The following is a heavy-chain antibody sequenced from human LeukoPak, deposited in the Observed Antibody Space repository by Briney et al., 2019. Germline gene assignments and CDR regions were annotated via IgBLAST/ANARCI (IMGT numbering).Heavy chain of an antibody. CDR1: GFTFSSYG. CDR2: ISYDGSNK. Sequence: GRSLRLSCAASGFTFSSYGMHWVRQAPGKGLVGVAVISYDGSNKYYADSVKGRFTISRDNSKNTLYLQMNSLRAEDTAVYYCARDQGYSSGWPTYYYYYYYMDVWGKGTTVTVSS. CDR3: ARDQGYSSGWPTYYYYYYYMDV. V-gene: IGHV3-30*03. J-gene: IGHJ6*03. D-gene: IGHD6-19*01.